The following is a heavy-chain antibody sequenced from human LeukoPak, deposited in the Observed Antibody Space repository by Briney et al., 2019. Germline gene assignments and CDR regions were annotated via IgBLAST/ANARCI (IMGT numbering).Heavy chain of an antibody. Sequence: GGSLRLSCAASGFIFDEYGMSWVRQAPGPGLEWVAGISLNGGATGYADSVKGRFTISRDNAKNSLYLQMNSLRAEDTALYYCVRSITMFQYWGQGTLVTVSS. V-gene: IGHV3-20*04. J-gene: IGHJ1*01. D-gene: IGHD3-10*02. CDR3: VRSITMFQY. CDR2: ISLNGGAT. CDR1: GFIFDEYG.